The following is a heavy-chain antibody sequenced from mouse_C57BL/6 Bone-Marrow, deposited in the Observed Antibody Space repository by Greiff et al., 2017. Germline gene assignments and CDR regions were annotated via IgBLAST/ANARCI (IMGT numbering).Heavy chain of an antibody. CDR1: GFTFSDYG. CDR2: ISSGSSTI. D-gene: IGHD2-3*01. Sequence: EVQGVESGGGLVKPGGSLKLSCAASGFTFSDYGMHWVRQAPEKGLEWVAYISSGSSTIYYADTVKGRFTISRDNAKNTLFLQMTSLRSEDTAMYYCSRRGRLLPYLYFYFWGTETTVTVSS. CDR3: SRRGRLLPYLYFYF. J-gene: IGHJ1*03. V-gene: IGHV5-17*01.